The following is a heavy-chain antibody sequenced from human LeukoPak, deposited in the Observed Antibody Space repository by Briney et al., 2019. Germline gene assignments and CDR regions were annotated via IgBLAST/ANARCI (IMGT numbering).Heavy chain of an antibody. V-gene: IGHV1-18*01. Sequence: ASVKVSCKXSGYTFTSYGISWVRQAPGQGLERMGWISAYNGNTNYAQKLQGRVTMTTDTSTSTAYMELRSLRSDDTAVYYCARGDLRYYYDSSGYYYVSDYFDYWGQGTLVTVSS. J-gene: IGHJ4*02. CDR2: ISAYNGNT. CDR1: GYTFTSYG. D-gene: IGHD3-22*01. CDR3: ARGDLRYYYDSSGYYYVSDYFDY.